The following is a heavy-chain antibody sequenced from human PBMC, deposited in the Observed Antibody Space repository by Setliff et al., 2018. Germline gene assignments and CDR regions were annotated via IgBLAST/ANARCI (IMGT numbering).Heavy chain of an antibody. J-gene: IGHJ4*02. D-gene: IGHD3-10*01. CDR3: ARGRYYGSGCYSL. CDR1: GGSFSGYF. CDR2: VNDSGGA. Sequence: SETLSLTCDVFGGSFSGYFWAWIRQSPGKGLEWIGDVNDSGGANYKPSLKSRLTISRDTSKNQLSLNLSSVTAADTAVYYCARGRYYGSGCYSLWGQGTLVTVSS. V-gene: IGHV4-34*01.